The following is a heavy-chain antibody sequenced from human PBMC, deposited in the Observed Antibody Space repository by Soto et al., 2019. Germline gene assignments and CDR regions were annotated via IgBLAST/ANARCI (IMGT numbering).Heavy chain of an antibody. J-gene: IGHJ4*02. CDR3: ARYCSGGSCEFTTFDY. D-gene: IGHD2-15*01. CDR2: IIPILGMA. Sequence: SVKVSCKASGGTFSSYTISWVRQAPGQGLEWMGRIIPILGMANYAQKFQGRVTITADKSTSTAYMELSSLRSEDTAVYYCARYCSGGSCEFTTFDYWGQGTLVTVSS. V-gene: IGHV1-69*02. CDR1: GGTFSSYT.